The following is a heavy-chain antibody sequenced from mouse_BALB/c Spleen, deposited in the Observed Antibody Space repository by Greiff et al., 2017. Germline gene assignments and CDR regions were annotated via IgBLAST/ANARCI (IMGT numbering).Heavy chain of an antibody. CDR2: INPSTGYT. D-gene: IGHD1-1*01. CDR1: GYTFTSYW. J-gene: IGHJ2*01. Sequence: QVQLKQSGAELAKPGASVKMSCKASGYTFTSYWMHWVKQRPGQGLEWIGYINPSTGYTEYNQKFKDKATLTADKSSSTAYMQLRCLTSEDSAVYYCAKGGGSSYPYWGQGTTLTVSS. CDR3: AKGGGSSYPY. V-gene: IGHV1-7*01.